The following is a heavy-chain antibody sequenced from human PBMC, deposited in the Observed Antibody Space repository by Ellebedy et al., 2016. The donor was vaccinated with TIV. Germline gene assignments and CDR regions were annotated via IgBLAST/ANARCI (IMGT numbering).Heavy chain of an antibody. CDR2: IIPIFGTA. D-gene: IGHD3-3*01. CDR1: GGTFSSYA. V-gene: IGHV1-69*13. CDR3: ARGFWDYYYGMDV. J-gene: IGHJ6*02. Sequence: SVKVSXKASGGTFSSYAISWVRQAPGQGLEWMGGIIPIFGTANYAQKFQGRVTITADESTSTAYMELRSLRSDDTAVYYCARGFWDYYYGMDVWGQGTTVTVSS.